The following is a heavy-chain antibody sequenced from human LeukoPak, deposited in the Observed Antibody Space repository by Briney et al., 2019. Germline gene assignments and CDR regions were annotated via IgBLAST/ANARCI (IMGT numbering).Heavy chain of an antibody. D-gene: IGHD5-18*01. CDR1: GFTFSNYA. Sequence: SGGSLRLSCAASGFTFSNYALHWVRQAPGKGLEWVAVILYDGSNKYYADSVKGRFTISRDNSKNTLYLQMNSLRAEDTAVYYCARDQYSNGPYYFDYWGQGTLVTVSS. CDR3: ARDQYSNGPYYFDY. V-gene: IGHV3-30*04. J-gene: IGHJ4*02. CDR2: ILYDGSNK.